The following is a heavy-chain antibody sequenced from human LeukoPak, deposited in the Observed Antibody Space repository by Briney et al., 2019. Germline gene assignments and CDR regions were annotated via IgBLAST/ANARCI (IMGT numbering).Heavy chain of an antibody. CDR3: ARGVGSSWFDP. CDR1: GYTFIAYN. D-gene: IGHD2-2*01. Sequence: ASVKVSCKASGYTFIAYNIHWVRQAPGQGLEWMAWISPNSGDTNTAQKFQGRVTMTRDRSIDTAYLELSSLTSDDTAVHYCARGVGSSWFDPWGQGTLVTVSS. J-gene: IGHJ5*02. V-gene: IGHV1-2*02. CDR2: ISPNSGDT.